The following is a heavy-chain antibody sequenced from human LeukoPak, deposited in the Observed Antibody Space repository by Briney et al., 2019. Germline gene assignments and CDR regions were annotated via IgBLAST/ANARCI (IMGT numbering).Heavy chain of an antibody. V-gene: IGHV4-30-4*01. CDR1: GGSISSGDYY. CDR3: ARHLYSGTYFSVYYFDY. Sequence: SQTLSLTCTVSGGSISSGDYYWSWIRQPPGKGLEWIGYIYYSGSTYYNPSLKSRVTISVDTSKNQFSLKLSSVTAADTALYFCARHLYSGTYFSVYYFDYWGQGTLVTVSS. D-gene: IGHD1-26*01. J-gene: IGHJ4*02. CDR2: IYYSGST.